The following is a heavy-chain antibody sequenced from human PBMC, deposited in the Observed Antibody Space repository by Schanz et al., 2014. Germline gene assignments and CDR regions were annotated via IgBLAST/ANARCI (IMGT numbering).Heavy chain of an antibody. CDR2: TSFDGNEK. J-gene: IGHJ4*02. Sequence: QVQLVESGGGVVQPGRSLRLSCTASRFIFKSYAMHWVRQAPGKGLEWVAFTSFDGNEKSYADSVKGRFTISRDDSKNTLYLQMNSLRPEDTAVYYCAKEDRNHNSDYVYWGQGTLVTVSS. V-gene: IGHV3-30*18. CDR1: RFIFKSYA. D-gene: IGHD3-22*01. CDR3: AKEDRNHNSDYVY.